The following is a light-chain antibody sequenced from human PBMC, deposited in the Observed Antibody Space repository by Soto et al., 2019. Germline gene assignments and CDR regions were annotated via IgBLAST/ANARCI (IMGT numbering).Light chain of an antibody. J-gene: IGKJ2*01. CDR3: QQFNSYPYT. Sequence: AIQLTQSPSSLSASVGDRVTVTCRASQGISSALAWYQQKPGKAPKLLIYDASSLESGVPSRFSRSGSGTDFTLTISSLQPEDFATYYCQQFNSYPYTFGQGTKLEIK. CDR2: DAS. V-gene: IGKV1-13*02. CDR1: QGISSA.